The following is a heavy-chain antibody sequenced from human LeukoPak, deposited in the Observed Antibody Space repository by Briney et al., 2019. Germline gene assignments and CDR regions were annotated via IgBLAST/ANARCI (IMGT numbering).Heavy chain of an antibody. D-gene: IGHD4-23*01. Sequence: PGGSLRLSCAASGFTVSSKYMSWVRQAPGKGLERVSVLYSGGTTYYAASVKGRFTISRDNSKNALYLQMNSLRAEDTAVYYCASGLRWFDYWGQGTLVTVSS. V-gene: IGHV3-53*01. CDR3: ASGLRWFDY. CDR2: LYSGGTT. J-gene: IGHJ4*02. CDR1: GFTVSSKY.